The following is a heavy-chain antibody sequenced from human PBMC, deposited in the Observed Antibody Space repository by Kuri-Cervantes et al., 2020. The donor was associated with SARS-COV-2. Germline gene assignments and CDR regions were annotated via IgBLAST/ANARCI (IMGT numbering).Heavy chain of an antibody. J-gene: IGHJ4*02. D-gene: IGHD3-22*01. CDR1: GYSISSGYY. V-gene: IGHV4-38-2*01. CDR2: IYHSGST. Sequence: SQTLSLTCAVSGYSISSGYYWGWIRQPPGKGLEWIGSIYHSGSTYYNPSLKSRVTISVDTSKNKFSLNLSSVTAADTAVYYCARHRDYYDISGFDSWGQGTLVTVSS. CDR3: ARHRDYYDISGFDS.